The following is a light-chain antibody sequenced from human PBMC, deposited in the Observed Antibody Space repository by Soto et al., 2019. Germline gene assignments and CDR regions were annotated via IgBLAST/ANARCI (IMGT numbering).Light chain of an antibody. J-gene: IGLJ3*02. Sequence: QSVLTQSPSASASLGASVKLTCTLSSGHSSSAVAWHQQLPEKGPRFLMKVNSDGSHTKGDGIPDRFSGSSSGAERYLPISSLQSEDDADYYCQTWDTGIRVFGGGTKLTVL. CDR1: SGHSSSA. CDR2: VNSDGSH. V-gene: IGLV4-69*02. CDR3: QTWDTGIRV.